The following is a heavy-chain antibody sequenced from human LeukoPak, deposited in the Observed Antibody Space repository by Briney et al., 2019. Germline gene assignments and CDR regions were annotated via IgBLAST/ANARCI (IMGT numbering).Heavy chain of an antibody. CDR3: ASSVTVTYMVHANWYFDL. CDR2: IIPILGIA. CDR1: GGTFSSYA. Sequence: SVKVSCKASGGTFSSYAISWVRQAPGQGLEWMGRIIPILGIANYAQKFQGRVTITADKSTSTAYMELSSLRSEDTAVYYCASSVTVTYMVHANWYFDLWGRGTLVTVSS. V-gene: IGHV1-69*04. D-gene: IGHD4-17*01. J-gene: IGHJ2*01.